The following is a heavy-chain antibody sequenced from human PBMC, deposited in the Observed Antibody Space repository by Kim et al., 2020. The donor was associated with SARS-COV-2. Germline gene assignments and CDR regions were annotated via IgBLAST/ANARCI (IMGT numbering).Heavy chain of an antibody. V-gene: IGHV3-33*01. CDR3: ARVREYYGSGEDAFDI. Sequence: GGSLRLSCAASGFTFSSYGMHWVRQAPGKGLEWVAVIWYDGSNKYYADSVKGRFTISRDNSKNTLYLQMNSLRAEDTAVYYCARVREYYGSGEDAFDIWGQGTMVTVSS. J-gene: IGHJ3*02. D-gene: IGHD3-10*01. CDR1: GFTFSSYG. CDR2: IWYDGSNK.